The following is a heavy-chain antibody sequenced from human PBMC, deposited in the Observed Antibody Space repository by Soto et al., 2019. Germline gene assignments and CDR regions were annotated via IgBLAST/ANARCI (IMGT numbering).Heavy chain of an antibody. CDR1: GFTFSSYA. Sequence: EVQLLESGGGLVQPGGSLRLSCATSGFTFSSYAMNWVRQAPGKGLEWVSGISGSGGNTYYADSVKGRFTISRDNSKNTLYLQMNSLRAEDTAVYYCAKGNRKQWLREYWYFDLWGRGTLVTVSS. J-gene: IGHJ2*01. CDR3: AKGNRKQWLREYWYFDL. D-gene: IGHD6-19*01. CDR2: ISGSGGNT. V-gene: IGHV3-23*01.